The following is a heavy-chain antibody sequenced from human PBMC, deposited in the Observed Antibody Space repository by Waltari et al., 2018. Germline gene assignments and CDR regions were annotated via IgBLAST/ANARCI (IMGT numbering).Heavy chain of an antibody. J-gene: IGHJ4*02. V-gene: IGHV1-18*01. Sequence: QVQLVQSGAEVKKPGASVKVSCKASGYTFTSYGISWVRQAPGQGLEWMGWISAYNGNTNHAQKLQRKVTMSTDTSPSTAYMELRSRRSDDTTVYYFARVTWGSGLRFLSYYFDYWGQGTMVTVAS. CDR1: GYTFTSYG. CDR3: ARVTWGSGLRFLSYYFDY. D-gene: IGHD3-3*01. CDR2: ISAYNGNT.